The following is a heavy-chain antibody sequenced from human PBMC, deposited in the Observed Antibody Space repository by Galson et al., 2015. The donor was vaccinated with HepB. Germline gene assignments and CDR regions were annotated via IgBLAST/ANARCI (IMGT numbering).Heavy chain of an antibody. CDR3: ARARGGGPFDY. CDR1: GYTFSNYY. CDR2: INPSGGST. Sequence: SVKVSCKASGYTFSNYYMHWVRQAPGQGLEWMGIINPSGGSTSYVKKFQGRVTMTRDTSTSTVYMELSSLRSEDTAVYHCARARGGGPFDYWGQGTLVTVSS. D-gene: IGHD3-10*01. V-gene: IGHV1-46*01. J-gene: IGHJ4*02.